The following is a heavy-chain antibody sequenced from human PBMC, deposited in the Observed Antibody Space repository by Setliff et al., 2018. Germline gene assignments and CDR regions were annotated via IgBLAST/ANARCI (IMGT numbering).Heavy chain of an antibody. V-gene: IGHV1-69*06. CDR2: IILIFDRT. J-gene: IGHJ1*01. D-gene: IGHD6-25*01. CDR1: GGTFGDYG. CDR3: ARAAGSLTSDVYFHH. Sequence: ASVKVSCKASGGTFGDYGITWVRQAPGQGLEWMGGIILIFDRTKYAQKFQGRVTITADKSTSTAYMELSSLKSEDTAVYYCARAAGSLTSDVYFHHWGQGTLVTVSS.